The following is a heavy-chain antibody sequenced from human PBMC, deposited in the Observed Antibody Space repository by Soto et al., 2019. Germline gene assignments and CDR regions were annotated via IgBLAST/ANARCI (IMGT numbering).Heavy chain of an antibody. J-gene: IGHJ6*03. CDR2: IIPILGIA. D-gene: IGHD1-7*01. CDR1: GGTFSSYT. CDR3: ARDHITELPDSLCYYYMDV. V-gene: IGHV1-69*10. Sequence: VEVSCKASGGTFSSYTISWVRQAPGQGLEWMGRIIPILGIANYAQKFQGRVTITADKSTSTAYMELSSLRSEDTAVYYCARDHITELPDSLCYYYMDVWGKGTTVTVSS.